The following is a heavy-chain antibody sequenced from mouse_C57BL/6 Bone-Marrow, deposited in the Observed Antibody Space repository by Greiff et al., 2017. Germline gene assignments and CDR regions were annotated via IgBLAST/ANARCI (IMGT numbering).Heavy chain of an antibody. Sequence: VQLQQPGAELVMPGASVKLSCKASGYTFTTYPIEWMKQNHGKSLEWIGNFHPYNDDTKYNEKFKGKATLTVEKSSSTVYLELSRLTSDDSAVYYCARGGNYGGYYFDYWGQGTTRTVSS. D-gene: IGHD2-1*01. J-gene: IGHJ2*01. CDR2: FHPYNDDT. CDR3: ARGGNYGGYYFDY. V-gene: IGHV1-47*01. CDR1: GYTFTTYP.